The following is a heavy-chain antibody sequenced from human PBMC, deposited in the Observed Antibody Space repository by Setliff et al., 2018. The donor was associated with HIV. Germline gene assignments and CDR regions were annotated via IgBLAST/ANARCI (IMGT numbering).Heavy chain of an antibody. D-gene: IGHD6-19*01. J-gene: IGHJ1*01. CDR2: FDPEDGET. CDR1: GYILTELS. Sequence: ASVKVSCKVSGYILTELSRHWVRQAPGKGLEWMGGFDPEDGETISAQKFQGRVTMTEDTSTDTAYMELRSLRSEDTAVYCCSTSPRGLGVAATGRRYLHHWGQGTLVTVSS. CDR3: STSPRGLGVAATGRRYLHH. V-gene: IGHV1-24*01.